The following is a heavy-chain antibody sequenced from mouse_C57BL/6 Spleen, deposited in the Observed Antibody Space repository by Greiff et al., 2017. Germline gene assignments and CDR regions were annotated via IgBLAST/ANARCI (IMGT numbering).Heavy chain of an antibody. Sequence: QVQLQQPGAELVKPGASVKLSCKASGYTFTSYWMHWVKQRPGQGLEWIGEIDPSDSYTTYNQKFKGKSTLTVDKSSSTAYMQLSSLTSEDSAVYYCARTGTDYWGQGTTLTVSS. CDR1: GYTFTSYW. CDR2: IDPSDSYT. D-gene: IGHD4-1*01. J-gene: IGHJ2*01. CDR3: ARTGTDY. V-gene: IGHV1-69*01.